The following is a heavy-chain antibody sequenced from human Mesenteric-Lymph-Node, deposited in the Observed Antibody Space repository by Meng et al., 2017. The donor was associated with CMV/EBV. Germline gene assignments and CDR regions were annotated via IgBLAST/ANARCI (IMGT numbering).Heavy chain of an antibody. V-gene: IGHV1-46*01. D-gene: IGHD2-15*01. Sequence: ASVKVSCKASGYTFTSYYMHWVRQAPGQGLEWMARINPSGDALTYAPKFQDRVTVTRDTSTTTVYLGLTSLTTDDTAVYYCARDTPGEDKWDWGQGTLVTVSS. CDR1: GYTFTSYY. CDR2: INPSGDAL. CDR3: ARDTPGEDKWD. J-gene: IGHJ4*02.